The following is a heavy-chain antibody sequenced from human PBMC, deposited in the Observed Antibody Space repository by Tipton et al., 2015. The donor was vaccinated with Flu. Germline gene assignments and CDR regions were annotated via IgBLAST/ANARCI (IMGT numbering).Heavy chain of an antibody. Sequence: SLRLSCVASGFTFRDYGMHWVRQAPGKGLEWVAVINPDGSEIHYRDSVKGRFTLSRDNARNLASLQMRSLRVEDTALYYCVRAIAASGSLWGQGALITVSS. CDR1: GFTFRDYG. J-gene: IGHJ4*02. CDR2: INPDGSEI. V-gene: IGHV3-7*04. D-gene: IGHD3-10*01. CDR3: VRAIAASGSL.